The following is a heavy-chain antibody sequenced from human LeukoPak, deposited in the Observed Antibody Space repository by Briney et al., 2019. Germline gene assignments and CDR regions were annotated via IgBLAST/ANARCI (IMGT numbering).Heavy chain of an antibody. CDR1: GYSISSGYY. D-gene: IGHD2-2*01. J-gene: IGHJ4*02. CDR3: GRVVTCAAYCSSISCQGWSDS. V-gene: IGHV4-38-2*01. CDR2: IYHSGST. Sequence: PSETLSLTCAVSGYSISSGYYWGWIRQPPGQGLEGIGSIYHSGSTYYNPSLKSRVTISVDTSKNQFSLKLSSVTAADTAVYYRGRVVTCAAYCSSISCQGWSDSWGQGTLVTVSS.